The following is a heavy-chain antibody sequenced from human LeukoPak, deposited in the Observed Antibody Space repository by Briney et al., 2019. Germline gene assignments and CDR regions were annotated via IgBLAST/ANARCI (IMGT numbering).Heavy chain of an antibody. Sequence: ASVKVSCKASGYTFTGYYMHWVRQAPGQGLEWMGWINPNSGGTNYAQKFQGRVTMTRDTSISTAYMELRSLRSDDTAVYYCARDFLAAGRRVDYWGQGTLVTVSS. J-gene: IGHJ4*02. D-gene: IGHD6-13*01. CDR1: GYTFTGYY. CDR3: ARDFLAAGRRVDY. CDR2: INPNSGGT. V-gene: IGHV1-2*02.